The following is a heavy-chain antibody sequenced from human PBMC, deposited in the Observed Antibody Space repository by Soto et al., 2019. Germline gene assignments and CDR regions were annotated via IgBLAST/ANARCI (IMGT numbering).Heavy chain of an antibody. V-gene: IGHV1-18*01. CDR1: GYTFTNYG. J-gene: IGHJ4*02. CDR2: ISAYNGNT. D-gene: IGHD2-2*01. Sequence: QVQLVQSGAEVKKPGASVKVSCKASGYTFTNYGISWVRQAPGQGLEWMGWISAYNGNTDYAQKHQGRLTMTPTTSTSTAYMELRSLRSDDTGVYYCARVGAYCVSTSCHDYWGQGTLVTVSS. CDR3: ARVGAYCVSTSCHDY.